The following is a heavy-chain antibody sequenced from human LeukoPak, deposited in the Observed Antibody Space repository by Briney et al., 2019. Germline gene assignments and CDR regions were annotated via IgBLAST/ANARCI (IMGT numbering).Heavy chain of an antibody. CDR2: INPNSGGT. CDR3: ARDLDNWNDVGPLDY. Sequence: ASVKVSCKASGHTFTGYYMHWLRQAPGQGLEWMGWINPNSGGTNYAQKFQGRVTMTRDTSISTAYMELSRLRSDDTAVYYCARDLDNWNDVGPLDYWGQGTLVTVSS. CDR1: GHTFTGYY. D-gene: IGHD1-20*01. V-gene: IGHV1-2*02. J-gene: IGHJ4*02.